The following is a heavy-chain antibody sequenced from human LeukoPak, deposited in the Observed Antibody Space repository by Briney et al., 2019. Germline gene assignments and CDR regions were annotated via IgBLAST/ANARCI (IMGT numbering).Heavy chain of an antibody. Sequence: PGGSLRLSCAASGFTFSSYAMCWGRQAPGKGLEWGSAISGSGDSTYYADSVKGRFTISRDNSKNTLYLQMNSLRAEDTAVYYCAKVATLVTSYGNYWGQGTLVTVSS. CDR3: AKVATLVTSYGNY. D-gene: IGHD3-9*01. CDR1: GFTFSSYA. CDR2: ISGSGDST. J-gene: IGHJ4*02. V-gene: IGHV3-23*01.